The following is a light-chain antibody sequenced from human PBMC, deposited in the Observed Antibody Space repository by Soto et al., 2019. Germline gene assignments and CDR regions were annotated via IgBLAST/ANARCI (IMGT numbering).Light chain of an antibody. J-gene: IGLJ3*02. CDR2: EVS. CDR1: SSDVGGYNY. V-gene: IGLV2-8*01. CDR3: TSYAGDTSLGV. Sequence: QSVLTQPPSASGSPGQSVTISCTGTSSDVGGYNYVSWYQQHPGKAPKLMIYEVSKRPSGVPDRFSGSKSGNTASLTVSGLQAADEADYYCTSYAGDTSLGVLGGGTKLTVL.